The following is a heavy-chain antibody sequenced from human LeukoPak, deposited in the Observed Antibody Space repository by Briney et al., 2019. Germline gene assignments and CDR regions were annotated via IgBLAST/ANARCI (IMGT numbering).Heavy chain of an antibody. CDR1: GGTFSTSA. Sequence: SVKVSCKTSGGTFSTSAITWVRQAPGQGLEWMGRIIPVLNITTYAQRFQGRVTITADTSTSTVYMELSSLRSEGTAVYYCARDQGLTAPPPYGLDVWGQGTTVIVSS. V-gene: IGHV1-69*04. CDR3: ARDQGLTAPPPYGLDV. D-gene: IGHD5-18*01. CDR2: IIPVLNIT. J-gene: IGHJ6*02.